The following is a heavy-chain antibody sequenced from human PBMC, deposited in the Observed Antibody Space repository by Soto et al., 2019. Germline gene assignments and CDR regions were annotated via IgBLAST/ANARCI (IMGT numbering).Heavy chain of an antibody. CDR1: GFTFSSFA. CDR3: VRVVEAATRHTDFDS. V-gene: IGHV3-30-3*01. J-gene: IGHJ4*02. Sequence: PGGSLRLSCTASGFTFSSFAMSWVRQAPGKGLEWVAVISYDGSNKYYADSVKGRFTISRDNSKNTLYLQMNSLRAEDTAVYYCVRVVEAATRHTDFDSWGQGIVVTVSS. D-gene: IGHD2-15*01. CDR2: ISYDGSNK.